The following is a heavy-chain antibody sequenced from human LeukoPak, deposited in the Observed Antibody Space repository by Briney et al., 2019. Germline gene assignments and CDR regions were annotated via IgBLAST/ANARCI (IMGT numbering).Heavy chain of an antibody. CDR2: IIPIFGTA. Sequence: SVKVSCKASGGTFSSYAISWVRQAPGQGLEWMGGIIPIFGTANYAQKFQGRVTITADESTSTAYMELSSLRSEDTAVYYCARGRSIAAPKPTSPFDYWGQGTLVTVSS. V-gene: IGHV1-69*13. CDR1: GGTFSSYA. J-gene: IGHJ4*02. CDR3: ARGRSIAAPKPTSPFDY. D-gene: IGHD6-6*01.